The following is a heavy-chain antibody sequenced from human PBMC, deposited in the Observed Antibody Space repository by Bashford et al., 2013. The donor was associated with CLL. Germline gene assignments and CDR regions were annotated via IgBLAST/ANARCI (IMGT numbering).Heavy chain of an antibody. CDR3: ARAYSSGYPGVNFQY. J-gene: IGHJ1*01. CDR2: IIPVFGTA. V-gene: IGHV1-69*13. CDR1: GGIFNAYR. Sequence: SVKVSCKVSGGIFNAYRISWVRQAPGQGLEWMGGIIPVFGTAKYAQKFQGRVTITADESTTTAHVDLSSLRSEDTAVYYCARAYSSGYPGVNFQYWGQGTLVTVSS. D-gene: IGHD3-22*01.